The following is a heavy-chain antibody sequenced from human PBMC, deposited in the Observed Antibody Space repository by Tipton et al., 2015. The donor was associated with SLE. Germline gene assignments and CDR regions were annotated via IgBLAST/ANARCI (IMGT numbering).Heavy chain of an antibody. CDR3: ANYDILTGYLDY. V-gene: IGHV4-59*02. D-gene: IGHD3-9*01. CDR2: ISYSGTT. Sequence: TLSLTCTVSGGSVSSHYWTWIRQPPGKGLEWVAYISYSGTTNYNPSLKSRITISIDTSKNQFSLKLSSVTAADTAVYYCANYDILTGYLDYWGQGTLVTVSS. J-gene: IGHJ4*02. CDR1: GGSVSSHY.